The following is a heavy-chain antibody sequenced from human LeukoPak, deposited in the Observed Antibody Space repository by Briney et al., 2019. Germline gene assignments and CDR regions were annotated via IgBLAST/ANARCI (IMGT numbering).Heavy chain of an antibody. Sequence: GGSLRLSCAASGFTFSSYSMNWVRQAPGKGLEWVSYISSSSSTIYYADSVKGRFTISRDNSKNTLYLQMNGLRAEDTAVYYCAKASRVYYYYYMDVWGKGTTVTVSS. CDR2: ISSSSSTI. CDR3: AKASRVYYYYYMDV. V-gene: IGHV3-48*01. CDR1: GFTFSSYS. J-gene: IGHJ6*03.